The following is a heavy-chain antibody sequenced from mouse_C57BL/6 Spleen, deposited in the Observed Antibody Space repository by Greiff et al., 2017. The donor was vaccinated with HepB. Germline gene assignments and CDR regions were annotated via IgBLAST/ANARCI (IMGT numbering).Heavy chain of an antibody. Sequence: QVQLKESGPGLVQPSQSLSITCTVSGFSLTSYGVHWVRQSPGKGLEWLGVIWSGGSTDYNAAFISRLSISKDNSKSQVFFKMNSLQADDTAIYYCATDYGTRYFDVWGTGTTVTVSS. J-gene: IGHJ1*03. CDR2: IWSGGST. D-gene: IGHD1-1*01. V-gene: IGHV2-2*01. CDR1: GFSLTSYG. CDR3: ATDYGTRYFDV.